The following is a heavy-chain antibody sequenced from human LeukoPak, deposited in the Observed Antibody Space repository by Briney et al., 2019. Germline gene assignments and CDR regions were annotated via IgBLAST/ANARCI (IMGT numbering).Heavy chain of an antibody. D-gene: IGHD6-6*01. J-gene: IGHJ4*02. CDR3: ARDRWEAARPDGFDY. CDR2: ISAYNGNT. CDR1: GYTFTCYG. V-gene: IGHV1-18*01. Sequence: GASVKVSCKASGYTFTCYGISWVRQAPGQGLEWMGWISAYNGNTNYAQKLQGRVTMTTDTSTSTAYMELRSLRSDDTAVYYCARDRWEAARPDGFDYWGQGTLVTVSS.